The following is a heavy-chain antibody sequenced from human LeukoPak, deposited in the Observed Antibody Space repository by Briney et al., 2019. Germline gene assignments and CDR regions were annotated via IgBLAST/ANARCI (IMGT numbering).Heavy chain of an antibody. J-gene: IGHJ4*02. CDR1: GGSISSSSYY. CDR3: ARGYDFWSGYRPFDY. Sequence: SETLSFTCTVSGGSISSSSYYWGWIRQPPGKGLEWIGSIYYSGSTYYNPSLKSRVTISVDTSKNQFSLKLSSVTAADTAVYYCARGYDFWSGYRPFDYWGQGTLVTVSS. CDR2: IYYSGST. V-gene: IGHV4-39*07. D-gene: IGHD3-3*01.